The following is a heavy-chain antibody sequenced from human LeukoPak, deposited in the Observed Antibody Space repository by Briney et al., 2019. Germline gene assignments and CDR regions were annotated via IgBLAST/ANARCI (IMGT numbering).Heavy chain of an antibody. D-gene: IGHD5-12*01. CDR2: IYYSGST. Sequence: SETLSLTCTVSGASITSYYWSWIRQPPGKGLEWIGYIYYSGSTTYNPSLKSRVTISIDTSKNQFSLRLSSVTSVDTAVYYCARVSGATITTYYGMDVWGQGTTVTVS. J-gene: IGHJ6*02. CDR1: GASITSYY. CDR3: ARVSGATITTYYGMDV. V-gene: IGHV4-59*01.